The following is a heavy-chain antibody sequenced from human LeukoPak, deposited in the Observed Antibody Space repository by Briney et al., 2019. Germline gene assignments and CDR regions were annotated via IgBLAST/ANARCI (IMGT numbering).Heavy chain of an antibody. CDR1: ANSLSSGGHY. D-gene: IGHD3-10*01. J-gene: IGHJ4*02. Sequence: PSQTLSLTCTVSANSLSSGGHYWAWIRQLPGKGLESIGFIHHSGSSRHNPSLKDRVAISVDASRKQFALRLSSVTAADTAIYYCARGGNRFGGFYFDYWGQGIQVIVSS. CDR2: IHHSGSS. CDR3: ARGGNRFGGFYFDY. V-gene: IGHV4-31*03.